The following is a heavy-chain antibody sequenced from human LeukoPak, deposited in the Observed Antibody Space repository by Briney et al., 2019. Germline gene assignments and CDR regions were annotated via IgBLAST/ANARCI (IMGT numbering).Heavy chain of an antibody. CDR2: INHSGST. Sequence: SETLSLTCAVYGGAFSGYYWSWIRQPPGKGLEWIGEINHSGSTNYNPSLKSRVTISVDTSKNQFSLKLSSVTAADTAVYYCARGRHQQTWFGELLFDYWGQGTLVTVSS. CDR1: GGAFSGYY. V-gene: IGHV4-34*01. J-gene: IGHJ4*02. D-gene: IGHD3-10*01. CDR3: ARGRHQQTWFGELLFDY.